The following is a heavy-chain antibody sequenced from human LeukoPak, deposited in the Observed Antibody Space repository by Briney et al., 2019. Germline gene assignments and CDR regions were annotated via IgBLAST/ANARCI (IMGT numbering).Heavy chain of an antibody. CDR1: GFTFSSYA. D-gene: IGHD6-13*01. CDR2: ISGSGGST. V-gene: IGHV3-23*01. Sequence: PGGSLRLSCAASGFTFSSYAMNWVRQAPGKGLEWVSAISGSGGSTYYADSVQGRFTVSRDNSINTLYLQMNSLRAEDTAVYYCAKPPDSSSWYNRWFGPWGQGTQVTVSS. J-gene: IGHJ5*02. CDR3: AKPPDSSSWYNRWFGP.